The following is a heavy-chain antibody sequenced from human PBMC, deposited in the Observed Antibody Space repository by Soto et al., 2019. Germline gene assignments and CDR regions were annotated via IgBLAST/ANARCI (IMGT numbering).Heavy chain of an antibody. V-gene: IGHV4-30-2*01. CDR1: GGPISSGGYS. CDR2: IYHSGST. J-gene: IGHJ5*02. Sequence: SETLSLTCAVSGGPISSGGYSWSWIRQPPGKGLEWIGYIYHSGSTYYNPSLKSRVTISVDRSKNQFSLKLNSMTAADTAVYYCARVPTPWGQGTLVTVSS. CDR3: ARVPTP.